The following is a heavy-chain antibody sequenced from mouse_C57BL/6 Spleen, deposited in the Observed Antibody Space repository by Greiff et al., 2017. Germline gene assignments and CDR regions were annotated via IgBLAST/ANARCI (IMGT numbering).Heavy chain of an antibody. CDR2: ISDGGSYT. Sequence: EVKLMESGGGLVKPGGSLKLSCAASGFTFSSYAMSWVRQTPEKRLEWVATISDGGSYTYYPDNVKGRFTISRDNAKNNLYLQMSHLKSEDTAMYYCARDRPGAPYFDYWGQGTTLTVSS. CDR1: GFTFSSYA. V-gene: IGHV5-4*01. D-gene: IGHD4-1*01. J-gene: IGHJ2*01. CDR3: ARDRPGAPYFDY.